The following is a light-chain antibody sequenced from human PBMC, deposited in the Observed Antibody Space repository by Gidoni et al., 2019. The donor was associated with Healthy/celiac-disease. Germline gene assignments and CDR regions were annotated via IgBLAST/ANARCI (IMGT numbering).Light chain of an antibody. CDR2: EGS. CDR3: CAYAGSSTLV. Sequence: QSPLTQPASVSGSPGQSITISCTGTSSDVGSYNLVSLYQQHPVKAPKLMIYEGSKRPSGVSNCFSGSKSGNTASLTISGLQAEDEADYYCCAYAGSSTLVFGGGTKLTVL. J-gene: IGLJ2*01. CDR1: SSDVGSYNL. V-gene: IGLV2-23*01.